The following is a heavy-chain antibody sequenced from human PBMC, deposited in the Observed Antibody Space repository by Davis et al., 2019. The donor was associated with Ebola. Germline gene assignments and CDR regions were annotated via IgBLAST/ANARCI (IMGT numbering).Heavy chain of an antibody. CDR2: ISWNSGSI. V-gene: IGHV3-9*01. CDR1: GFTFDDYA. J-gene: IGHJ5*02. CDR3: TRASSSTSFDNWFDP. Sequence: PGGSLRLSCAASGFTFDDYAMHWVRQAPGKGLEWVSGISWNSGSIGYADSVKGRFTISRDNAKNSLYLQMNSLRAEDTALYYCTRASSSTSFDNWFDPWGQGTLVTVSS. D-gene: IGHD2-2*01.